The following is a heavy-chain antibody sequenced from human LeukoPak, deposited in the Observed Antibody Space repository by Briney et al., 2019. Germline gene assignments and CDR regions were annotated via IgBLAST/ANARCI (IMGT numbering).Heavy chain of an antibody. V-gene: IGHV3-9*01. CDR1: GFTFDDYA. Sequence: PGGSLRLSCAGSGFTFDDYAMHWVRQPPGKGLEWVSGINWNSGGIGYADSVKGRFTISRDNAKNSLYLQMNSLRAEDTALYYCAKGGDVDILNSHDAFDIWGQGTMVTVSS. J-gene: IGHJ3*02. CDR2: INWNSGGI. CDR3: AKGGDVDILNSHDAFDI. D-gene: IGHD3-9*01.